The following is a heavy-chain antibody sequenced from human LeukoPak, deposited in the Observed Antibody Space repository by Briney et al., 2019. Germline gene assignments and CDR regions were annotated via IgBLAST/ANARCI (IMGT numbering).Heavy chain of an antibody. Sequence: GGSLRFSCAASGFIFSNYWMSWVRQAPGKGLEWVANIKQDGSEKYYVDSVKGRFTISRDNAKNSLYLQMNSLRAEDAAVYYCARALGSGDFDYWGQGTLVTVSS. CDR1: GFIFSNYW. D-gene: IGHD7-27*01. J-gene: IGHJ4*02. CDR3: ARALGSGDFDY. V-gene: IGHV3-7*01. CDR2: IKQDGSEK.